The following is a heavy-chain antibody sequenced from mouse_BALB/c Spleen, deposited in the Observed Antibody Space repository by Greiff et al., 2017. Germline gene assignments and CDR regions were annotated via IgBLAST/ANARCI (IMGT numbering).Heavy chain of an antibody. Sequence: QVQLKQSGADLAKPGASVKMSCKASGYTFTSYWMHWVKQRPGQGLEWIGYINPSTGYTEYNQKFKDKATLTADKSSSTAYMQLSSLTSEDSAVYYCARYYYYGSSLSYYFDYWGQGTTLTVSS. CDR3: ARYYYYGSSLSYYFDY. V-gene: IGHV1-7*01. J-gene: IGHJ2*01. CDR1: GYTFTSYW. CDR2: INPSTGYT. D-gene: IGHD1-1*01.